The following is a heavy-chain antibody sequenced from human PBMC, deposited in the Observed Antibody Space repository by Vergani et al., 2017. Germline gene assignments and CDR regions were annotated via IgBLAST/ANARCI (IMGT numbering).Heavy chain of an antibody. Sequence: EVQLVESGGGLVQPGGSLRLSCAASGFPFSSYWMSWVRQAPGKGLEWVANIKQDGSEKDYVDSVKGRFTISRDNAKNSLYLQMNSLRAEDTAVYYCAKYYDSSGYYYWGQGTLVTVSS. V-gene: IGHV3-7*03. CDR3: AKYYDSSGYYY. D-gene: IGHD3-22*01. CDR2: IKQDGSEK. CDR1: GFPFSSYW. J-gene: IGHJ4*02.